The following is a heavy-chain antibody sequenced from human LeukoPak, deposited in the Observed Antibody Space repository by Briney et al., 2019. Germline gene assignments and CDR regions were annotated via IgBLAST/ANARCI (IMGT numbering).Heavy chain of an antibody. V-gene: IGHV4-39*01. D-gene: IGHD6-19*01. CDR3: ARYPVVDY. CDR2: IYYNGST. J-gene: IGHJ4*02. CDR1: GGSISSSSYY. Sequence: PSETLSLTCTVSGGSISSSSYYWGWIRQPPGKGLEWIGSIYYNGSTYYSPSLKSRVTISVDTSKNQFSLKLSSVTAADTAVYYCARYPVVDYWGQGTLVTVSS.